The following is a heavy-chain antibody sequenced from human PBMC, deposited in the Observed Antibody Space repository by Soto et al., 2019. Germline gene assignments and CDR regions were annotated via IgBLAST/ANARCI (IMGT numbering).Heavy chain of an antibody. J-gene: IGHJ4*02. V-gene: IGHV3-33*01. CDR1: GFTFSSYG. CDR2: IWYDGSNK. D-gene: IGHD3-10*01. Sequence: PGGSLRLSCAASGFTFSSYGMHWVRQAPGKGLEWVAVIWYDGSNKYYADSVKGRLTISRDNSKNTLYLQMNSLRAGDTAVYYCARDVYGSGSYYSDYWGQGTLVTVS. CDR3: ARDVYGSGSYYSDY.